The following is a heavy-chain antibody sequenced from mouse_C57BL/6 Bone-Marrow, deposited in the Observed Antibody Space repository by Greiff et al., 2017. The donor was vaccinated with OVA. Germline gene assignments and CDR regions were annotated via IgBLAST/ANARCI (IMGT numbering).Heavy chain of an antibody. CDR2: ISSGGSYT. Sequence: DVKLVESGGDLVKPGGSLKLSCAASGFTFSSYGLSWVRQTPDKRLEWVATISSGGSYTYSPDSVKGRVTISRDKAKNTLYLQMSSLKSEDTAMYYCAIYYSNYSWFAYWGQGTLVTVSA. CDR3: AIYYSNYSWFAY. J-gene: IGHJ3*01. V-gene: IGHV5-6*02. D-gene: IGHD2-5*01. CDR1: GFTFSSYG.